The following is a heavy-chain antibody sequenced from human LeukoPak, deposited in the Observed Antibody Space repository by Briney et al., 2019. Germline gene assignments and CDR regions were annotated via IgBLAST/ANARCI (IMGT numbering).Heavy chain of an antibody. CDR1: GFTFSSYG. CDR3: AKILYCSGGSCYSYGAFDI. D-gene: IGHD2-15*01. V-gene: IGHV3-23*01. J-gene: IGHJ3*02. Sequence: PGGSLRLFCAASGFTFSSYGMSWVRQAPGKGLEGVSSNSGRCCSTLYADPVKGRFTSSRDNSKNTLNLQMNSLRDEDTAVNYGAKILYCSGGSCYSYGAFDIWGKGTMVTVS. CDR2: NSGRCCST.